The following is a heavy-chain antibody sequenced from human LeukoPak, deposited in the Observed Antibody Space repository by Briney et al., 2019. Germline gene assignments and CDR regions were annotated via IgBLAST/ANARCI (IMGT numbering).Heavy chain of an antibody. V-gene: IGHV1-2*02. CDR1: GYTFTSFY. D-gene: IGHD5-12*01. Sequence: ASVKVSCKASGYTFTSFYIHWVRQAPGQGLEWMGWIDPKGGGTNYAQKFQGRVVMTRDTSISTGYMELSRLTFDDTAVYYCARARGSDYWGQGTLVTVSS. CDR2: IDPKGGGT. CDR3: ARARGSDY. J-gene: IGHJ4*02.